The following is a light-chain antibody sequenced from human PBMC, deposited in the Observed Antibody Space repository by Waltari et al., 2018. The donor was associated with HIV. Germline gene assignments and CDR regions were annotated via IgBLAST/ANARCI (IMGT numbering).Light chain of an antibody. CDR2: EVS. CDR3: SSYTTSSTWV. V-gene: IGLV2-14*01. J-gene: IGLJ3*02. Sequence: QSALTQPAPVSGSPGQSITIPCPVPSSDIGGYKYGHWYQQQPGKAPKLMISEVSNRPSGVSNRFSGSKSGNTASLTISGLQAEDEADYYCSSYTTSSTWVFGGGTKLTVL. CDR1: SSDIGGYKY.